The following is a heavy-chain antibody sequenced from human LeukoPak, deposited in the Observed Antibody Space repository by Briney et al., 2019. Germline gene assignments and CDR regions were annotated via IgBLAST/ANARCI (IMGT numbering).Heavy chain of an antibody. V-gene: IGHV3-23*01. CDR1: GCTFSSYT. D-gene: IGHD6-13*01. CDR3: AARGAAGVLDY. Sequence: GGSLRLSCAASGCTFSSYTMTWVRQAPGKGLEWVSSIKSNGDSTYYADSVKGRFTISRDNSKNTLYLQMDSLRVEDTAIYYCAARGAAGVLDYWGQGTLVTVSS. J-gene: IGHJ4*02. CDR2: IKSNGDST.